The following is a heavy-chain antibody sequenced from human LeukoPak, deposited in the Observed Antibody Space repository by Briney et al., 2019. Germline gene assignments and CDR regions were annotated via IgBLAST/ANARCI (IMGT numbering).Heavy chain of an antibody. D-gene: IGHD1-26*01. Sequence: SETLSLTCAVHGGSFSGYYWTWIRQPPGKGLEWIGEINHSGSTYYNPSLKSRVTISVDTSKNQFSLKLSSVTAADTAVYYCASSEEVGATPFDYWGQGTLVTVSS. J-gene: IGHJ4*02. V-gene: IGHV4-34*01. CDR1: GGSFSGYY. CDR3: ASSEEVGATPFDY. CDR2: INHSGST.